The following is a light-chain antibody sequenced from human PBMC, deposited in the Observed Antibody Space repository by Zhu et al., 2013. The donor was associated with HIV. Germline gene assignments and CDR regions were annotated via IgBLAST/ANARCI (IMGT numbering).Light chain of an antibody. CDR2: ATS. CDR3: QQSYSTPLT. V-gene: IGKV1-39*01. Sequence: DIQMTQSPSSLSASVGDRVTITCRASQTTSGSLNWYQQKPRKAPTLLIFATSSLQTGVPSRFSGSRSGTDFTLTISSLQPEDFATYYCQQSYSTPLTFGGGTTLELK. CDR1: QTTSGS. J-gene: IGKJ4*01.